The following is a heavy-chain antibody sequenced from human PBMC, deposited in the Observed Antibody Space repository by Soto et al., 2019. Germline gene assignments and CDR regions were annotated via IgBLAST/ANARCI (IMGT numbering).Heavy chain of an antibody. J-gene: IGHJ6*02. CDR3: ASTPVTGRYSYYGMDA. D-gene: IGHD4-4*01. V-gene: IGHV1-69*01. Sequence: QVQPVQSRSEVKKPGSSVRVSCKTGSFYAVSWVRQAPGQGLEWMGGLIPVFDTPSYAQKFQGRVTITADESKSTAYMELSSLRSEDTALYYCASTPVTGRYSYYGMDAWDQGIAVTVSS. CDR1: GSFYA. CDR2: LIPVFDTP.